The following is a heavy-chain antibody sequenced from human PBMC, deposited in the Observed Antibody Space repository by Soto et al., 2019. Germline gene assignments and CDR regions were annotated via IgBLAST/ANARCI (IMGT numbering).Heavy chain of an antibody. V-gene: IGHV3-15*01. CDR2: IKRKDDGGTT. CDR1: GLTFSNVW. Sequence: EVQLVESGGGLVKPGGSLRLSCAVSGLTFSNVWMNWVRQAPGKGLEWVGRIKRKDDGGTTDYASPVKGRFTISRDDSRNTLYLQMNSLYTEDTAVYYCATGMRMARYGAFDYWGQGTLVIVSS. J-gene: IGHJ4*02. CDR3: ATGMRMARYGAFDY. D-gene: IGHD3-16*02.